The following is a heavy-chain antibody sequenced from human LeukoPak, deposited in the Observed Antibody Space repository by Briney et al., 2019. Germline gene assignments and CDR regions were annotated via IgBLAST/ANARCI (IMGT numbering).Heavy chain of an antibody. V-gene: IGHV1-69*05. J-gene: IGHJ6*03. D-gene: IGHD2-2*01. CDR3: ARGYCSSTSCRWGDYYYYMDV. Sequence: SVKVSCKASGGTYSSYAISWVRQAPGQGLEWLGGIIPIFGTANYAQKFQGRVTITTDESTSTAYMELSSLRSEDTAVYYCARGYCSSTSCRWGDYYYYMDVWGKGTTVTVSS. CDR1: GGTYSSYA. CDR2: IIPIFGTA.